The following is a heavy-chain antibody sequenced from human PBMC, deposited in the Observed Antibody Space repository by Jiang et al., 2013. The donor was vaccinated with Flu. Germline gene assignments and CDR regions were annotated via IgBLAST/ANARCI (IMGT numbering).Heavy chain of an antibody. D-gene: IGHD2-2*01. J-gene: IGHJ4*02. Sequence: GVVQPGRSLRLSCAASGFTFSSYAMHWVRQAPGKGLEWVAVISYDGSTIYYADSVKGRFTISRDNAKNSLYLQMNSLRAEDTAVYYCATQGYCSSTSCHDYWGQGTLVTVSS. CDR1: GFTFSSYA. V-gene: IGHV3-30*04. CDR3: ATQGYCSSTSCHDY. CDR2: ISYDGSTI.